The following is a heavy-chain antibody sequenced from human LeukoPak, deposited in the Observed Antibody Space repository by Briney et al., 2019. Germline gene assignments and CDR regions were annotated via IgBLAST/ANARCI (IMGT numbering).Heavy chain of an antibody. Sequence: ASVKVSCKASGGTFSSYAISWVRQAPGQGLEWMGRIIPIFGTANYAQKFQGRVTITTDESTSRAYMELSSLRSEDTAVYYCARGTGGNALVIDYWGQGTLVTVSS. CDR1: GGTFSSYA. J-gene: IGHJ4*02. CDR2: IIPIFGTA. D-gene: IGHD4-23*01. CDR3: ARGTGGNALVIDY. V-gene: IGHV1-69*05.